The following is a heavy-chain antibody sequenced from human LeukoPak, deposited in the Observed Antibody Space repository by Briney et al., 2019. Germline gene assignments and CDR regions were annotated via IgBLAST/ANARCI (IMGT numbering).Heavy chain of an antibody. CDR1: GYTFTSYA. CDR3: ARAIVATITAFDY. V-gene: IGHV1-3*01. Sequence: ASVKVSCKASGYTFTSYAMHWVRQSPGQRLEWIGWINAGNGNTKYSQKFQGRVAITRDTSASTAYMELSSLRSEDTAVYYCARAIVATITAFDYWGQGTLLTVSS. J-gene: IGHJ4*02. D-gene: IGHD5-12*01. CDR2: INAGNGNT.